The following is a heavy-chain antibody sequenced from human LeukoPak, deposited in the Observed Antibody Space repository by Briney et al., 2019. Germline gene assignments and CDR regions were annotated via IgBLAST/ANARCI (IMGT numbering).Heavy chain of an antibody. Sequence: SQTLSLTCTVSGGSISSGGYYWSWIRQHPGKGLEWIGYIYYSGSTNYNPSLKSRVTISVDTSKNQFSLKLSSVTAADTAVYYCARYMSGLGDFDYWGQGTLVTVSS. CDR3: ARYMSGLGDFDY. J-gene: IGHJ4*02. V-gene: IGHV4-31*03. CDR1: GGSISSGGYY. D-gene: IGHD2-21*01. CDR2: IYYSGST.